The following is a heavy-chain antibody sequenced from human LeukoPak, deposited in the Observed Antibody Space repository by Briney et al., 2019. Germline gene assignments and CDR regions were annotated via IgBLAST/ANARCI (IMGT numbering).Heavy chain of an antibody. CDR1: GGSISSYY. V-gene: IGHV4-59*01. D-gene: IGHD4/OR15-4a*01. CDR3: ARGTIGWFDP. Sequence: PSETLSLTCTVSGGSISSYYWSWIRQPPRKGREWIGYIYYSGSTNYNPSLKSRVTISVDTSKNQSSLKLSSVTAADTAVYYCARGTIGWFDPWGQGTLVTVSS. CDR2: IYYSGST. J-gene: IGHJ5*02.